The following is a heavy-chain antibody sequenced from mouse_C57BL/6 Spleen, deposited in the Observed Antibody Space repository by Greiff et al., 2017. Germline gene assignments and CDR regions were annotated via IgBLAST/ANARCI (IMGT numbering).Heavy chain of an antibody. V-gene: IGHV3-6*01. D-gene: IGHD2-2*01. CDR1: GYSITSGYY. CDR2: IRYDGST. J-gene: IGHJ3*01. CDR3: ARDGNDGGWFAY. Sequence: VQLQQSGPGLVKPSQSLSLTCSVTGYSITSGYYWNWIRQFPGNKLECMGYIRYDGSTNYNPSLKNRISITRDTSKNQFFLKLNSVTTEDTATYYCARDGNDGGWFAYWGQGTLVTVSA.